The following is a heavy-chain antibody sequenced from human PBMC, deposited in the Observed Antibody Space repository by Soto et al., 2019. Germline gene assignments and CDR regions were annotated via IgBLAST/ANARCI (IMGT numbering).Heavy chain of an antibody. CDR3: VRGHVWGSGRHFDY. Sequence: GASVKVSCKASGGTFYTYTFSWVRQAPGQGLEWMGSITPIYPTTNYAEKFQGRLTVTADGSTNTAYMELNSLTSEDTAVYYCVRGHVWGSGRHFDYWGQGILVTVSS. V-gene: IGHV1-69*13. CDR1: GGTFYTYT. J-gene: IGHJ4*02. D-gene: IGHD3-16*01. CDR2: ITPIYPTT.